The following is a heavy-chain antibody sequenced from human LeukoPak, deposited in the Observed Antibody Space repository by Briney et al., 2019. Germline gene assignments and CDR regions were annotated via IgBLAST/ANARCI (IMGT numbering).Heavy chain of an antibody. CDR3: ARGWNYGDY. CDR1: GGAISSYY. J-gene: IGHJ4*02. V-gene: IGHV4-59*01. CDR2: VSYTGDA. Sequence: PSETLSLTCTVAGGAISSYYWSWIRRPPGKGLEWIGYVSYTGDASQNPSLRGRVTMSVDTSNNQVSLELSSVTAADTAVYYCARGWNYGDYWGQGTLVTVSS. D-gene: IGHD3-3*01.